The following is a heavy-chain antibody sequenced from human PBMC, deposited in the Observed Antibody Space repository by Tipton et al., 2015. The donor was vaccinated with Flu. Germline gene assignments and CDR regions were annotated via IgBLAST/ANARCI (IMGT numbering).Heavy chain of an antibody. J-gene: IGHJ6*02. CDR1: GFTFSSYG. CDR3: ARAYDSSGYYFAPDYYYGMDV. Sequence: SLRLSCAASGFTFSSYGMHWVRQAPGKGLNWVASIRYDGSNKYYADSVKGRFTTSRDNSKNTLYLQMNTLRPEDTAMYYCARAYDSSGYYFAPDYYYGMDVWGQGTTVTVSS. D-gene: IGHD3-22*01. V-gene: IGHV3-30*02. CDR2: IRYDGSNK.